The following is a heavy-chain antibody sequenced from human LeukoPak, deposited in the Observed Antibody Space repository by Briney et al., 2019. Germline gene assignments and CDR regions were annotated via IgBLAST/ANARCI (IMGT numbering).Heavy chain of an antibody. V-gene: IGHV1-8*01. CDR2: MNPNSGNT. D-gene: IGHD3-9*01. Sequence: ASVKVSCKASRYTFTSYDINWVRQAPGQGLEWMGWMNPNSGNTGYAQKIQSRYTITRNASISTAYMELSSLRSEDTAVYYCARGVRYFDWLSSPYFDYWGQGTLVTVSS. J-gene: IGHJ4*02. CDR1: RYTFTSYD. CDR3: ARGVRYFDWLSSPYFDY.